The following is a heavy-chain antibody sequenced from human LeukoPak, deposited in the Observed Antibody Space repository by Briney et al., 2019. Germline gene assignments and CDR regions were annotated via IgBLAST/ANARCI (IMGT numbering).Heavy chain of an antibody. CDR1: GFSFSNYA. J-gene: IGHJ5*02. CDR2: IGGSGAYT. CDR3: ARDRGGENCGGDCYSAFDP. V-gene: IGHV3-23*01. D-gene: IGHD2-21*02. Sequence: PGGSLRLSCAASGFSFSNYAMNWVRQTPGRGLEWVAAIGGSGAYTNHADSVQGRLTISRDNSKNTLYLRMNNLRVEDTALYYCARDRGGENCGGDCYSAFDPWGQGTLVTVSS.